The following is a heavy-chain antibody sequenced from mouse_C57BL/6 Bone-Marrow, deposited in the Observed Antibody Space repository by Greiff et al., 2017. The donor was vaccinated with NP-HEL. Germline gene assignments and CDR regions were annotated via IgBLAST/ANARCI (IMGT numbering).Heavy chain of an antibody. Sequence: VKLMESGAELARPGASVKMSCKASGYTFTSYTMHWVKQRPGQGLEWIGYINPSSGYTKYNQKFKDKATLTADKSSSTAYMQLSSLTSEDSAVYYCAIHYYGSRDWYFDVWGTGTTVTVSS. J-gene: IGHJ1*03. CDR1: GYTFTSYT. CDR2: INPSSGYT. V-gene: IGHV1-4*01. CDR3: AIHYYGSRDWYFDV. D-gene: IGHD1-1*01.